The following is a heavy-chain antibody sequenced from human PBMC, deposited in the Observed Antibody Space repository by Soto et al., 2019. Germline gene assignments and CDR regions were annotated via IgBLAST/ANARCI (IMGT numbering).Heavy chain of an antibody. D-gene: IGHD2-2*02. V-gene: IGHV3-30-3*01. CDR2: ISYDGSNK. CDR1: GFTLSSYA. Sequence: GGSLRLSCAASGFTLSSYAMHWVRQAPGKGLEWVAVISYDGSNKYYADSVKGRFTISRDNSKNTLYLQMNSLRAEDTAVYYCARDIIVVVPAAILETYYYGMDVWGQGTTVTVSS. CDR3: ARDIIVVVPAAILETYYYGMDV. J-gene: IGHJ6*02.